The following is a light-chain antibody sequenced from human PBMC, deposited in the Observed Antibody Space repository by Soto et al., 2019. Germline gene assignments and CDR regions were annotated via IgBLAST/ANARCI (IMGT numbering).Light chain of an antibody. CDR1: SGINVATYR. Sequence: QAVVTQPSSLSASPGASASLTCTLRSGINVATYRIYWYQQRPGSPPRYLLRYKSDSDKHQGSGVPSRFSGSKDASANAGILVISGLQSEDEADYYCMIWHSSAYVFGTGTKLTVL. CDR2: YKSDSDK. J-gene: IGLJ1*01. CDR3: MIWHSSAYV. V-gene: IGLV5-45*03.